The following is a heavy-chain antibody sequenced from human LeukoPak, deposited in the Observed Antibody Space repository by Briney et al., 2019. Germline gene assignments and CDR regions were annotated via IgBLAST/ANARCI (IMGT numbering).Heavy chain of an antibody. Sequence: SETLSLTCTVSGGSISSYYWSWIRQPPGKGLEWIGYIYYSGSTNYNPSLKSRVTISVDTSKNQFSLKLSSVTAADTAVYYCARSFKEVSRNYYYYMDVWGKGTTVTVSS. J-gene: IGHJ6*03. D-gene: IGHD1-14*01. CDR3: ARSFKEVSRNYYYYMDV. CDR1: GGSISSYY. CDR2: IYYSGST. V-gene: IGHV4-59*01.